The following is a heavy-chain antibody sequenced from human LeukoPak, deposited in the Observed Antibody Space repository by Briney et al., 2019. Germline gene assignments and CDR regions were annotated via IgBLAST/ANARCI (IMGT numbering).Heavy chain of an antibody. CDR1: GGSISSGDFD. CDR2: IFNSVTT. J-gene: IGHJ4*02. D-gene: IGHD1-14*01. CDR3: ARRRKHTDQIDY. Sequence: SETLSLTCSVSGGSISSGDFDWDWIRRPPGKGLEWIGRIFNSVTTHYNPSLNTRVTVSADTPRNQFSLRLSSVTAADTAVYYCARRRKHTDQIDYWGQGTLVTVSS. V-gene: IGHV4-39*01.